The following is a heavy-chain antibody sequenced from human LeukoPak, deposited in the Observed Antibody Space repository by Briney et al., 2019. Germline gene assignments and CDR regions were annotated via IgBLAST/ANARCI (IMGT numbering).Heavy chain of an antibody. D-gene: IGHD3-3*01. CDR2: INHSENT. V-gene: IGHV4-34*01. CDR3: ARRNNFWSGYYAY. J-gene: IGHJ4*02. CDR1: GGSINNEY. Sequence: SQTLSLTCTVSGGSINNEYFTWVRQPAGKGLEWIREINHSENTNYNPSLKSRVTISLDTSKHQFSLKLSSVTVADTATYYCARRNNFWSGYYAYWGQGTLVTVSS.